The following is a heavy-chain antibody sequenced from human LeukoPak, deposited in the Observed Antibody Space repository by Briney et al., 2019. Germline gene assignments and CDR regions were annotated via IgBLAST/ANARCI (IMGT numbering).Heavy chain of an antibody. CDR1: GYTFTNYA. CDR3: ARGRDYYGSSDYPDPTYFDY. Sequence: ASVKVSCKASGYTFTNYAISWVRQAPGQGLEWMGRISAYGGNTNYAQKLQGRVTMTTATSTSTAYMELRSLRSDDTAVYFCARGRDYYGSSDYPDPTYFDYWGQGTLVTVSS. V-gene: IGHV1-18*01. CDR2: ISAYGGNT. J-gene: IGHJ4*02. D-gene: IGHD3-22*01.